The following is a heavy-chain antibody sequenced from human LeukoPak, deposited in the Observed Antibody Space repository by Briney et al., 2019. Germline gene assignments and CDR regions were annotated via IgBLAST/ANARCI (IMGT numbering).Heavy chain of an antibody. CDR1: GGSFSGCY. D-gene: IGHD3-3*01. CDR3: ARQTPHYDFWSGYPGGWFDP. V-gene: IGHV4-34*01. J-gene: IGHJ5*02. Sequence: SETRSLTCAVYGGSFSGCYWSWIRQPPGKGLEWIGEINHSGSTNYNPSLKSRVTISVDTSKNQFSLKLSSVTAADTAVYYCARQTPHYDFWSGYPGGWFDPWGQGTLVTVSS. CDR2: INHSGST.